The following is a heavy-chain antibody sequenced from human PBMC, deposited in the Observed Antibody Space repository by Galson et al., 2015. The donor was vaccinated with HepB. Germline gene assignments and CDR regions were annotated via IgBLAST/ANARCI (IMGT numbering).Heavy chain of an antibody. Sequence: SLRLSCAASGFTFSSYSMNWVRQAPGKGLEWVSSISSSSSYIYYADSVKGRFTISRDNAKNSLYLQMNSLRAEDTAVYYCARESLYGDYPSVAFDIWGQGTMVTVSS. V-gene: IGHV3-21*01. J-gene: IGHJ3*02. D-gene: IGHD4-17*01. CDR2: ISSSSSYI. CDR1: GFTFSSYS. CDR3: ARESLYGDYPSVAFDI.